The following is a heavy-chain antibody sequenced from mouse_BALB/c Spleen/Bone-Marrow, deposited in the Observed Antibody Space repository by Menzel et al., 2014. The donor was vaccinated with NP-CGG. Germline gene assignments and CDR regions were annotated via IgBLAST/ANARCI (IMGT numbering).Heavy chain of an antibody. CDR3: ARDHDYDSSIDI. Sequence: EVMLVESGGGLVQPGGSRKLSCTASGFTFSSFGMHWVRQAPEKGLEWVAYISSDSDTIYYADTVKGRFTISRDNPKNTPCMQISSLRSEDTALYYCARDHDYDSSIDIWGAGTPVTVSS. V-gene: IGHV5-17*02. J-gene: IGHJ1*01. CDR2: ISSDSDTI. D-gene: IGHD2-4*01. CDR1: GFTFSSFG.